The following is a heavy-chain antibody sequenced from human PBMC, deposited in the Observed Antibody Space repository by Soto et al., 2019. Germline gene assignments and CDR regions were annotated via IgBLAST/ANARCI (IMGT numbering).Heavy chain of an antibody. D-gene: IGHD5-18*01. V-gene: IGHV1-46*01. Sequence: SVKVSCSTSVSSFTSYYMHWVRQAPGQGLECVGIINPSGGSTSYAQKFQVRVTMTRDTSTSTVYMELSSLRSEDTAVYYCARAAPMVTVYYYYGMDLWGQGTTVTVS. CDR2: INPSGGST. CDR1: VSSFTSYY. J-gene: IGHJ6*02. CDR3: ARAAPMVTVYYYYGMDL.